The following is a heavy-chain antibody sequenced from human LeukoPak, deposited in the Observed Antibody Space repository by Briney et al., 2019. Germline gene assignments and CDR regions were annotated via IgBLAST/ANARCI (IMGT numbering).Heavy chain of an antibody. CDR2: ISSSGTTI. Sequence: PGGSLRLSCAASGFTFSSNEMNWVRRAPGTGLEWVSYISSSGTTIYYADSVKGRFTISRDNAKNSLYLQMNSLRAEDTAVYYCARQVTIFGVLTMDVWGKGTTVTVSS. CDR1: GFTFSSNE. V-gene: IGHV3-48*03. CDR3: ARQVTIFGVLTMDV. J-gene: IGHJ6*03. D-gene: IGHD3-3*01.